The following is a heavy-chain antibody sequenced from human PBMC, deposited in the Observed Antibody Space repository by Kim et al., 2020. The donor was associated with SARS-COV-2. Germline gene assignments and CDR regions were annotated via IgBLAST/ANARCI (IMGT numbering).Heavy chain of an antibody. V-gene: IGHV3-7*03. CDR2: IKQDGSEK. CDR1: GFTFSSYW. J-gene: IGHJ4*02. Sequence: GGSLRLSCAASGFTFSSYWMTWVRQAPGKGLEWVANIKQDGSEKYYVDSVKGRFTISRDNAKNLLYLQMNSLRAEDTAVYYCARDGVIAGIRVDYWGQGTLVTVSS. D-gene: IGHD2-8*01. CDR3: ARDGVIAGIRVDY.